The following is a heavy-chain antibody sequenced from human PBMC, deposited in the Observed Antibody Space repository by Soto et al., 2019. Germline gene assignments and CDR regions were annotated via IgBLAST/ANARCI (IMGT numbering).Heavy chain of an antibody. D-gene: IGHD2-15*01. J-gene: IGHJ4*02. CDR1: GYTFTSYD. CDR3: ASLYCSGGSCDF. CDR2: MNHNRGNT. V-gene: IGHV1-8*01. Sequence: QVQLVQSGAEVKKPGASVKVSCKASGYTFTSYDINWVRQATGQGLEWMGWMNHNRGNTGYAQKVQGRVTITRNPSISTAYMELSSLRSEDTAVYYCASLYCSGGSCDFGGQGTLVTVSA.